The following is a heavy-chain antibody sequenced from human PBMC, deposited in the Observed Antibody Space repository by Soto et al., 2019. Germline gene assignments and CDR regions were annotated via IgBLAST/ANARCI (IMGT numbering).Heavy chain of an antibody. CDR3: AKGELLPNWFDP. J-gene: IGHJ5*02. V-gene: IGHV1-69*06. CDR2: IIPIFGTA. D-gene: IGHD2-15*01. CDR1: GGTFSSYA. Sequence: GASVKVSCKASGGTFSSYAISWVRQAPGQGLEWMGGIIPIFGTANYAQKFQGRVTITADKSTSTAYMELSSLRAEDTAVYYCAKGELLPNWFDPWGQGTLVTVSS.